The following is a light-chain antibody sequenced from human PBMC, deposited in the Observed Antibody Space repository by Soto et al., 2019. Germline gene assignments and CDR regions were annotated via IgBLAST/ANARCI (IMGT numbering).Light chain of an antibody. CDR1: SSDVGRYNY. J-gene: IGLJ2*01. Sequence: QSALTQPPSASGSPGQSVTISCTGSSSDVGRYNYVSWYQQHPGKAPPLLIYEVYKRASGVPDRFFGFKSGNTASLTVSGLQAEDEGDYYCSSYAGSNRFVVFGGGTKGTVL. CDR2: EVY. V-gene: IGLV2-8*01. CDR3: SSYAGSNRFVV.